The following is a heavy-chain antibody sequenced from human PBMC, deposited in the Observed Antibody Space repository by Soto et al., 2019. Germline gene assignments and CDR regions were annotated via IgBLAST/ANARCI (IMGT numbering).Heavy chain of an antibody. CDR2: ISSSGSTI. V-gene: IGHV3-11*01. CDR1: GFTFGDYY. Sequence: PGGPVRLSCAASGFTFGDYYMSWIGQAQGKGLEWVSYISSSGSTIYYADSVKGRFTISRDNAKNSLYLQMNSLRAEDTAVYYCARVDTAMVDYYYYYMDVRGKGTTVTVSS. J-gene: IGHJ6*03. CDR3: ARVDTAMVDYYYYYMDV. D-gene: IGHD5-18*01.